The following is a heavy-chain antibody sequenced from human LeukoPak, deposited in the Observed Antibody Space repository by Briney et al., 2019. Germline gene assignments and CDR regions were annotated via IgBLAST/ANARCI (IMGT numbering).Heavy chain of an antibody. Sequence: SETLSLTCTVSGYSISSGYYWGWIRQPPGKGLEWIGSIYHSGSTYYNPSLKSRVTISVDTSKNQFSLKLSSVTAADTAVYYCARTGSYDFWSGYSNWFDPWGQGTLVTVSS. CDR3: ARTGSYDFWSGYSNWFDP. J-gene: IGHJ5*02. CDR2: IYHSGST. V-gene: IGHV4-38-2*02. D-gene: IGHD3-3*01. CDR1: GYSISSGYY.